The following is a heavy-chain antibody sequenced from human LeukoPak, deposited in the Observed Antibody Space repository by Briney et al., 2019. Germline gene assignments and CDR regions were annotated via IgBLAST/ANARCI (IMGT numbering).Heavy chain of an antibody. J-gene: IGHJ4*02. Sequence: GGSLRLSCAASGFTYSHYGMHWVRQAPGKGLEWVAVIWSDATEKYYGDAVKGRFTISRDNSRNTLYLQMNSLRVEDTAVYYCAKDAQRGFDYTNSLEYWGQGTLVTVSS. V-gene: IGHV3-33*06. CDR1: GFTYSHYG. CDR3: AKDAQRGFDYTNSLEY. CDR2: IWSDATEK. D-gene: IGHD4-11*01.